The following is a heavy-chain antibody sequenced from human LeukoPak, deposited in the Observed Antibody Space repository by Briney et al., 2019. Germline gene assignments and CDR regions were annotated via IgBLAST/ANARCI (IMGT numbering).Heavy chain of an antibody. CDR2: ISSSSYI. Sequence: SGGSLRLSCAASGFTFSSYSMNWVRQAPGKGLEWVSSISSSSYIYYADSVKGRFTISRDNSKNTLYLQMNSLRAEDTAVYYCAKDSVPCYYGSGSYPDYWGQGTLVTVSS. D-gene: IGHD3-10*01. CDR3: AKDSVPCYYGSGSYPDY. J-gene: IGHJ4*02. CDR1: GFTFSSYS. V-gene: IGHV3-21*04.